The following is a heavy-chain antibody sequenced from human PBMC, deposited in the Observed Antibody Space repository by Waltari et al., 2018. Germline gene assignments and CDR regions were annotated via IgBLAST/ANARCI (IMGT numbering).Heavy chain of an antibody. Sequence: QVQLVESGGGVVQPGGSLRLSCAASGFTFSSYGMHWVRPAPGKGLEWVAVILDDGSNKYYEDSVKGRFTISRDNSKNTLYLQMNSLRAEDTAVYYCAKDRYDSSGSLFDYWGQGTLVTVSS. J-gene: IGHJ4*02. CDR3: AKDRYDSSGSLFDY. D-gene: IGHD3-22*01. V-gene: IGHV3-30*02. CDR2: ILDDGSNK. CDR1: GFTFSSYG.